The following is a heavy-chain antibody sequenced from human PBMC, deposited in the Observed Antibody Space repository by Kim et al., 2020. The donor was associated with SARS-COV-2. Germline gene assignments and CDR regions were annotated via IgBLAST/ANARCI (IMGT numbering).Heavy chain of an antibody. V-gene: IGHV1-69*13. D-gene: IGHD6-19*01. Sequence: SVKVSCKASGGTFSSYAISWVRQAPGQGLEWMGGIIPIFGTANYAQKFQGRVTITADESTSTAYMELSSLRSEDTAVYYCARSRGGGWYMGIDAFDIWGQGTMVTVSS. CDR2: IIPIFGTA. CDR1: GGTFSSYA. CDR3: ARSRGGGWYMGIDAFDI. J-gene: IGHJ3*02.